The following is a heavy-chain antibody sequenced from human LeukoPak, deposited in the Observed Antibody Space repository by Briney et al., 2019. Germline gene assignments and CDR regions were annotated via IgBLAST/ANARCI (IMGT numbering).Heavy chain of an antibody. CDR3: AKDIDVLRFLEWLLPEGYMDV. CDR2: ISYDGSNK. J-gene: IGHJ6*03. CDR1: GFTFSSYA. Sequence: GGSLRLSCAASGFTFSSYAMHWVRQAPGKGLEWVAVISYDGSNKYYADSVKGRFTISRDNSKNTLYLQMNSLRAEDTAVYYCAKDIDVLRFLEWLLPEGYMDVWGKGTTVTVSS. D-gene: IGHD3-3*01. V-gene: IGHV3-30-3*01.